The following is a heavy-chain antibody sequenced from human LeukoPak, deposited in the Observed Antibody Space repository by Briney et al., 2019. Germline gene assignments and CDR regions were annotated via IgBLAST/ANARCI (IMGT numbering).Heavy chain of an antibody. D-gene: IGHD3-22*01. CDR1: GFTFSSYA. CDR2: ISYDGSNK. J-gene: IGHJ4*02. V-gene: IGHV3-30-3*01. Sequence: GRSLRLSCAASGFTFSSYAMHWARQAPGKGLERVAVISYDGSNKYYADSVKGRFTISRDNSKNTLYLQMNSLRAEDTAVYYCARESLETYYYDSSGYSPLGYWGQGTLVTVSS. CDR3: ARESLETYYYDSSGYSPLGY.